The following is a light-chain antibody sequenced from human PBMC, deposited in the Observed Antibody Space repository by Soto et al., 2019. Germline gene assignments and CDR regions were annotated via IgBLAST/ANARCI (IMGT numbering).Light chain of an antibody. V-gene: IGLV3-9*01. J-gene: IGLJ2*01. CDR3: QVWDSGTV. CDR1: NVGSKN. Sequence: SYELTQPLSVSVALGQTARITCGGNNVGSKNVHWYQQKTGQAPVLVIYLNNNRPSGIPERFSGSNSGNTATLTISRAQAGDEADYYCQVWDSGTVFGGGTKLTVL. CDR2: LNN.